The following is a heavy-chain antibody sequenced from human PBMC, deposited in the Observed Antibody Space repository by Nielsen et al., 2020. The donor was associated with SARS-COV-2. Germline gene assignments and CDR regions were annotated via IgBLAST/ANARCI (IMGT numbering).Heavy chain of an antibody. CDR2: IKQDGSEK. J-gene: IGHJ5*02. V-gene: IGHV3-7*03. CDR3: ARDQFSNTIVRGLPNWFDP. Sequence: WIRQPPGKGLEWVANIKQDGSEKYYVDSVKGRFTISRDNAKNSLYLQMNSLRAEDTAVYYCARDQFSNTIVRGLPNWFDPWGQGTLVTVSS. D-gene: IGHD3-10*01.